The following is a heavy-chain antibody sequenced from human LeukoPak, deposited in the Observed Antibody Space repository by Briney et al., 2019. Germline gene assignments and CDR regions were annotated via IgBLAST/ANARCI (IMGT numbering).Heavy chain of an antibody. Sequence: SETLSLTCTVSGGSISSSSYYWGWIRQSPGKGLEWIGSIYYSGSTYYNPSLKSRVTISVDTSKNQFSLKLSSVTSADTAVYYCARPRRIGYSGYDDGDYWGQGTLVTVSS. CDR1: GGSISSSSYY. CDR2: IYYSGST. D-gene: IGHD5-12*01. J-gene: IGHJ4*02. CDR3: ARPRRIGYSGYDDGDY. V-gene: IGHV4-39*01.